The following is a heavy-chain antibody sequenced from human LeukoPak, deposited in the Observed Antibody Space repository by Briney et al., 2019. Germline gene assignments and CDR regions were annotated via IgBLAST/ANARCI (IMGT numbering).Heavy chain of an antibody. CDR2: INHSGST. CDR1: GGSFSGYY. D-gene: IGHD4-17*01. V-gene: IGHV4-34*01. Sequence: PSETLSLTCAVYGGSFSGYYWSWIRQPPGKGLEWIGEINHSGSTNYNPSLKSRVTISVDTSKNQFSLKLSSVTAADTAVYYCARAYHGDYGLRYNWFDPWGQGTLVTVSS. CDR3: ARAYHGDYGLRYNWFDP. J-gene: IGHJ5*02.